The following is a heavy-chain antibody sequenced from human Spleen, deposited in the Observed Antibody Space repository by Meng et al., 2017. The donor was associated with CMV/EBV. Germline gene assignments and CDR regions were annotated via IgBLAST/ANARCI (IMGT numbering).Heavy chain of an antibody. V-gene: IGHV3-33*06. CDR2: IWYDGSNK. CDR3: AKALLDCSSTSCHLNYYYYGMDV. CDR1: GFTFSSYG. D-gene: IGHD2-2*01. Sequence: GESLKISCAASGFTFSSYGMHWVRQAPGKGLEWVAVIWYDGSNKYYPDSVKGRFTISRDNSKNTLYLQMNSLRAEDTAVYYCAKALLDCSSTSCHLNYYYYGMDVWGQGTTVTVSS. J-gene: IGHJ6*02.